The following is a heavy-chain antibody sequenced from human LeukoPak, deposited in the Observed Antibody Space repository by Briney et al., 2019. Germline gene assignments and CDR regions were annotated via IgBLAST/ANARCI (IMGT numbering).Heavy chain of an antibody. D-gene: IGHD3-22*01. CDR2: ISSSSSTI. J-gene: IGHJ4*02. Sequence: GGSLRLSCAASGFTFSSHSMNWVRQAPGEGLEWVSYISSSSSTIYYADSVKGRFTISRDNAKNSLYLQMNSLRAEDTAVYYCARGAYYYEDWGQGTLVTVSS. V-gene: IGHV3-48*01. CDR3: ARGAYYYED. CDR1: GFTFSSHS.